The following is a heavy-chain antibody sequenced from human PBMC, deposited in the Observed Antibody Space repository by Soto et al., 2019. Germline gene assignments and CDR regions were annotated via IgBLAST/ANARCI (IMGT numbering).Heavy chain of an antibody. CDR2: ISWNSNRI. CDR3: AKDISPVLVTVGGQTVAHYLDV. Sequence: EVQLVESGGGLVQPGRSLRLSCAASGLKFDDYAMHWVRQRPGKGLEWVSGISWNSNRISYAVFVLGRYTVSRDNAKNSLYLEMRSLRPEDTALYFCAKDISPVLVTVGGQTVAHYLDVWGTGATVTVSA. D-gene: IGHD3-16*01. V-gene: IGHV3-9*01. CDR1: GLKFDDYA. J-gene: IGHJ6*04.